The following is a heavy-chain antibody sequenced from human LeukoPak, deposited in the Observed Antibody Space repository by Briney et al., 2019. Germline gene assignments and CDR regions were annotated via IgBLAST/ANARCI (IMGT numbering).Heavy chain of an antibody. CDR2: IIPIFGTA. D-gene: IGHD2-15*01. V-gene: IGHV1-69*13. Sequence: ASVKVSCKASGGTFSIYAISWVRQAPGQGLEWMGGIIPIFGTANYAQKFQGRVTITADESTSTAYMELSSLRSEDTAVYYCARAPQPPGSGGSWLLYYYYYMDVWGKGTTVTVSS. CDR1: GGTFSIYA. J-gene: IGHJ6*03. CDR3: ARAPQPPGSGGSWLLYYYYYMDV.